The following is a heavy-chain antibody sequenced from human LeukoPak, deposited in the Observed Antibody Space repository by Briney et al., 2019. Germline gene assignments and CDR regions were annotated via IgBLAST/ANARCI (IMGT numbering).Heavy chain of an antibody. V-gene: IGHV1-46*01. CDR3: AREGYCSGGSCYSGNWFDP. CDR1: GYTFTSYY. J-gene: IGHJ5*02. D-gene: IGHD2-15*01. CDR2: INPSGGST. Sequence: ASVKVSCKASGYTFTSYYMHWVRQAPGQGLEWMGIINPSGGSTSYAQKFQGRVTMTRDTSISTAYMELSRLRSDDTAVYYCAREGYCSGGSCYSGNWFDPWGQGTLVTVSS.